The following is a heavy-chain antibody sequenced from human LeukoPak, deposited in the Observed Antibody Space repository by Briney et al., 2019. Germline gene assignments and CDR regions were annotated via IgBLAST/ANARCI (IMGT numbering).Heavy chain of an antibody. CDR1: GGSISSSSYY. V-gene: IGHV4-39*07. Sequence: SETLSLTCTVSGGSISSSSYYWGWIRQPPGKGLEWIGEINHSGSTNYNPSLKSRVTISVDTSKNQFSLKLSSVTAADTAVYYCARGRRGKLSYRIAAYFDYWGQGTLVTVSS. CDR3: ARGRRGKLSYRIAAYFDY. D-gene: IGHD6-13*01. J-gene: IGHJ4*02. CDR2: INHSGST.